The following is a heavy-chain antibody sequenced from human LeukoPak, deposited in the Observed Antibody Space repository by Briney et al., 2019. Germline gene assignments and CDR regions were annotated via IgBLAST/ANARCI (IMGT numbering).Heavy chain of an antibody. D-gene: IGHD6-6*01. Sequence: ASVKDSCKASGYTFTSYGISWVRQAPGHGLEWMGWISAYNGNTNYAQKLQGRVTTTTDTSTSTAYMELRSLRSDDTAVYYCARVRPRSSPLDYWGQGTLVTVSS. CDR3: ARVRPRSSPLDY. CDR2: ISAYNGNT. CDR1: GYTFTSYG. V-gene: IGHV1-18*01. J-gene: IGHJ4*02.